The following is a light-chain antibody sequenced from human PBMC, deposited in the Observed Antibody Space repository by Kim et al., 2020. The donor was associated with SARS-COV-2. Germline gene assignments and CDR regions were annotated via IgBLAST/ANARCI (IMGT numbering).Light chain of an antibody. Sequence: GSSVTLTCTLSSGHATDMIAWHQQQPGKAPRYLMSIGERGSYTQGSGVPDRFSGSSSGADRYLTISHIQSEDEAEYYCDTWDSHVVFGGGTQLTVL. J-gene: IGLJ2*01. CDR3: DTWDSHVV. CDR2: IGERGSY. V-gene: IGLV4-60*03. CDR1: SGHATDM.